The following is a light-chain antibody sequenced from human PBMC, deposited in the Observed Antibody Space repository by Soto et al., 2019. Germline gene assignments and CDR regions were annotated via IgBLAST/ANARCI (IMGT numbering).Light chain of an antibody. V-gene: IGLV2-14*01. CDR2: EVS. Sequence: QSALTQPASVSGSPGQPITISCPGTSSDVGNYKYVSWYQQHPGKAPKLMIYEVSNRPSGVSNRFSGSKSGNTASLTISGLQAEDETDYYCFSYTSSGTYVFGTGTKLTVL. J-gene: IGLJ1*01. CDR3: FSYTSSGTYV. CDR1: SSDVGNYKY.